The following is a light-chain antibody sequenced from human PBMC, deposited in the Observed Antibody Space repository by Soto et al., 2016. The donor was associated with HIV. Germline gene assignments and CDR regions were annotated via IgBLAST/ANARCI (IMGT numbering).Light chain of an antibody. J-gene: IGKJ4*01. CDR2: TAS. V-gene: IGKV1-39*01. Sequence: DIQMTQSPFSLSASVGDRVTITCRASQSISNFINWYQQKAGQAPKLLIYTASSLQSGVPSRFSGSGSGTDFALTINSLQPEDFASYYCLQTYSIPLTFGGGTRVENK. CDR1: QSISNF. CDR3: LQTYSIPLT.